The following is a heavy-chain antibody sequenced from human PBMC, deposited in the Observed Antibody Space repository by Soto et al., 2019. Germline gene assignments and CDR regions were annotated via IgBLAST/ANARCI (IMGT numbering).Heavy chain of an antibody. Sequence: ASVKVSCKASGYTFTGYYMHWVRQAPGQGLEWMGWINPNSGGTNYAQKFQGWVTMTRDTSISTAYMELSRLISDDTAVYYCARRNVAVAGKAGWFDPWGQGTLVTVSS. CDR3: ARRNVAVAGKAGWFDP. CDR2: INPNSGGT. V-gene: IGHV1-2*04. J-gene: IGHJ5*02. D-gene: IGHD6-19*01. CDR1: GYTFTGYY.